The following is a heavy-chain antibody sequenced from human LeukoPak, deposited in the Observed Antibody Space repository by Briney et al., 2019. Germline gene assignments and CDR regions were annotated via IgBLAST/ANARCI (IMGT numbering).Heavy chain of an antibody. D-gene: IGHD3-3*01. J-gene: IGHJ6*03. CDR3: ARGPGLEWLLLEYYYYMDV. Sequence: APVKVSCKASGYTFTGYYMHWVRQAPGQGLEWMGWINPNSGGTNYAQKFQGRVTMTRDTSISTAYMELSRLRSDDTAVYYCARGPGLEWLLLEYYYYMDVWGKGTTVTVSS. CDR1: GYTFTGYY. CDR2: INPNSGGT. V-gene: IGHV1-2*02.